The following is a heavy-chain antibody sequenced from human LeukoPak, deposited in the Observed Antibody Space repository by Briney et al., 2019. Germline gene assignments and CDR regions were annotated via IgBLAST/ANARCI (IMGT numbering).Heavy chain of an antibody. Sequence: GGSLRLSCAVSGLTLSSYAMSWVRQAPGKGLEWVSAISGSGGSTYYADSVKGRFTISRDNSKNTLYLQMNSLRAEDTAVYYCAKRPYSSSSPFDYWGQGTLVTVSS. CDR1: GLTLSSYA. D-gene: IGHD6-6*01. V-gene: IGHV3-23*01. J-gene: IGHJ4*02. CDR2: ISGSGGST. CDR3: AKRPYSSSSPFDY.